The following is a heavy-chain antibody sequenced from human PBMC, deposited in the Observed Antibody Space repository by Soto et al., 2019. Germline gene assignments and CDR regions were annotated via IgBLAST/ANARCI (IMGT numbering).Heavy chain of an antibody. CDR2: ISYDGSNK. V-gene: IGHV3-30*18. CDR3: AKDRNDFWSGYYLYGMDV. J-gene: IGHJ6*02. Sequence: SGGSLRLSCAASGFTFSSYGMHWVRQAPGKGLEWVAVISYDGSNKYYADSVKGRFTISRDNSKNTLYLQMNSLRAEDTAVYYCAKDRNDFWSGYYLYGMDVWGQGTTVTVSS. D-gene: IGHD3-3*01. CDR1: GFTFSSYG.